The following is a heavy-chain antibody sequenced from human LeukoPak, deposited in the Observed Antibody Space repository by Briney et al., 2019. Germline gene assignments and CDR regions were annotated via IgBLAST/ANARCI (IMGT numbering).Heavy chain of an antibody. Sequence: ASVKVSCKASGYTFTNYAMNWVRQAPGQGLEWMGWISAYNGNTNYAQKLQGRVTMTTDTSTSTAYMELRSLRSEDTAVYYCARARIAVADKAAYFQHWGQGTLVTVSS. CDR1: GYTFTNYA. CDR3: ARARIAVADKAAYFQH. J-gene: IGHJ1*01. V-gene: IGHV1-18*01. CDR2: ISAYNGNT. D-gene: IGHD6-19*01.